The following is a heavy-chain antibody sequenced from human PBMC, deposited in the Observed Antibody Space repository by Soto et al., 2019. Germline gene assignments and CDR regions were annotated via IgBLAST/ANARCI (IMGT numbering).Heavy chain of an antibody. CDR3: ARELDGIDV. Sequence: LRLSCAASGFTFSSYSMNWVRQAPGKGLEWVSYISSSSSTIYYADSVQGRFTISRDNARNSLYLQMNSLRAEDTAVYYCARELDGIDVWGQGTTVTVSS. J-gene: IGHJ6*02. CDR2: ISSSSSTI. V-gene: IGHV3-48*04. CDR1: GFTFSSYS.